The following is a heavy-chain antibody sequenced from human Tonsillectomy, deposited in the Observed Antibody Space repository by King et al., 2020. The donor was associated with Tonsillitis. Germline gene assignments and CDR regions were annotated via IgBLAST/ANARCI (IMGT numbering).Heavy chain of an antibody. D-gene: IGHD1-26*01. CDR1: GFTFSNAW. Sequence: VQLVESGGSLVKPGGSLRLSCAASGFTFSNAWMHWVRQAPGKGLEWVGRIKSKTNGGTTDYAAPVKGRFTISRDDSKNTLYLQMNSLKTEDTAVYFCATDQVETTTYFHAFDIWGQGTMVTVSS. V-gene: IGHV3-15*01. CDR2: IKSKTNGGTT. J-gene: IGHJ3*02. CDR3: ATDQVETTTYFHAFDI.